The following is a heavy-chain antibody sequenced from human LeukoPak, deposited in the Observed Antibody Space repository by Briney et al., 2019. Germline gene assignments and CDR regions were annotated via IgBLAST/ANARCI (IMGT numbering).Heavy chain of an antibody. CDR3: AGESRMVRGVIITGWFDP. CDR1: GYTFTGYY. J-gene: IGHJ5*02. CDR2: INPNSGGT. V-gene: IGHV1-2*02. Sequence: ASVKVSCKASGYTFTGYYMHWVRQAPGQGLEWMGWINPNSGGTNYAQKFQGRVTMTRDTSISTAYMELSRLRSDDTAVYYCAGESRMVRGVIITGWFDPWGQGTLVTVSS. D-gene: IGHD3-10*01.